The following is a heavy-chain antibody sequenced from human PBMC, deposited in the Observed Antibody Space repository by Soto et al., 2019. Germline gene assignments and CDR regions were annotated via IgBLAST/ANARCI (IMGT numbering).Heavy chain of an antibody. CDR3: ARRYGGTLDH. V-gene: IGHV4-59*08. Sequence: SEPLALTCTLSGSSISSYYWSWIRQPPGKGLEWIGYIYYSGSTNYNPSLKSRVTISVDTSKNQFSLKLSSVTAADTAVYYCARRYGGTLDHWGQGTLVTVS. J-gene: IGHJ4*02. D-gene: IGHD4-17*01. CDR2: IYYSGST. CDR1: GSSISSYY.